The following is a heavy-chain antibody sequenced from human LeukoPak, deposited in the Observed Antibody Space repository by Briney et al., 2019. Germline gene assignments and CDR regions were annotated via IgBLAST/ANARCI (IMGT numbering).Heavy chain of an antibody. CDR1: GFTFSSYG. CDR2: ISYDGSNK. J-gene: IGHJ6*02. D-gene: IGHD5-18*01. Sequence: GGSLRLSCAASGFTFSSYGMHWVRQAPGKGLEWVAVISYDGSNKYYADSVKGRFTISRDNSKNTLYLQMNSLRAEDTAVYYCARAPRGYSYGNHLNYYYYYGMDVWGQGTTVTVSS. V-gene: IGHV3-30*03. CDR3: ARAPRGYSYGNHLNYYYYYGMDV.